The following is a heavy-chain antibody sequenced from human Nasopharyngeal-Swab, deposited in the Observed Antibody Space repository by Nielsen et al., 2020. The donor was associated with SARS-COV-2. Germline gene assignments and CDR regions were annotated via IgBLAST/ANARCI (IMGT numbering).Heavy chain of an antibody. D-gene: IGHD3-16*01. CDR1: GFTFSSYA. V-gene: IGHV3-30*04. Sequence: SCSASGFTFSSYAMHWVRQAPGKGLEWVAVISYDGSNKYYADSVKGRFTISRDNSKNTLYLQMNSLRAEDTAVYYCAGEGPREAGLPDAFDIWGQGTMVTVSS. J-gene: IGHJ3*02. CDR3: AGEGPREAGLPDAFDI. CDR2: ISYDGSNK.